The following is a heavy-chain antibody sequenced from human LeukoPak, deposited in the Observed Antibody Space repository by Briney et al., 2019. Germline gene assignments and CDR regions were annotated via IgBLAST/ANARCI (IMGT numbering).Heavy chain of an antibody. Sequence: GGSLRLSCAASGFTFDDYGMSWVRHAPGKGLEWVSGINWNGGSTGYADSVKGRFTISRDNAKNSLYLQMNSLRVEDTAVYYCARDGIGGGGDPKAFDYWGQGTLVTVSS. CDR2: INWNGGST. V-gene: IGHV3-20*04. J-gene: IGHJ4*02. CDR1: GFTFDDYG. D-gene: IGHD2-21*02. CDR3: ARDGIGGGGDPKAFDY.